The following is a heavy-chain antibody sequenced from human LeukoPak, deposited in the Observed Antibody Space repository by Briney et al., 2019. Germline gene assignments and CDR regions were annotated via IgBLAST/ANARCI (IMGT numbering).Heavy chain of an antibody. CDR3: ARAGDGDFDY. CDR1: GFTFSSHW. D-gene: IGHD5-24*01. Sequence: GGSLRLSCAASGFTFSSHWMHWVRQGPGKGLVWVSRIHRDGSSPSYADCVKGRFTISRDNAKNTLYLQMNSLRAEDTAVYYCARAGDGDFDYWGQGTLVTVSS. J-gene: IGHJ4*02. V-gene: IGHV3-74*01. CDR2: IHRDGSSP.